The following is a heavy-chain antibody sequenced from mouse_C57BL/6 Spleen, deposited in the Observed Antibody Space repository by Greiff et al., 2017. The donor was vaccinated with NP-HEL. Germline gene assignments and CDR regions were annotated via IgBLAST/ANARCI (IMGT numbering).Heavy chain of an antibody. CDR3: TRGGLRWDYAMDY. V-gene: IGHV1-15*01. CDR2: IDPETGGT. J-gene: IGHJ4*01. Sequence: ESGAELVRPGASVTLSCKASGYTFTDYEMHWVKQTPVHGLEWIGAIDPETGGTAYNQKFKGKAILTADKSSSTAYMELRSLTSEDSAVYYCTRGGLRWDYAMDYWGQGTSVTVSS. D-gene: IGHD1-1*01. CDR1: GYTFTDYE.